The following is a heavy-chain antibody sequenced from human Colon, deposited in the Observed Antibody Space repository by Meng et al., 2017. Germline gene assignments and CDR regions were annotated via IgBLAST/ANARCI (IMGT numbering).Heavy chain of an antibody. V-gene: IGHV1-69*06. J-gene: IGHJ4*02. CDR3: ARGRYGSGYSPVPKLQDNYFDN. Sequence: SVKVSCKASGGTFSSYAISWVRQAPGQGLEWMGEIIPMFHSVDYAQNFQGRVTITADNSTTTVYMELRSLKSEDTAVYYCARGRYGSGYSPVPKLQDNYFDNWGQGTLVTVSS. CDR2: IIPMFHSV. D-gene: IGHD3-22*01. CDR1: GGTFSSYA.